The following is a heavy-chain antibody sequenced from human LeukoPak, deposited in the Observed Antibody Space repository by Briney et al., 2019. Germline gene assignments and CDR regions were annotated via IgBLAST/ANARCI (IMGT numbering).Heavy chain of an antibody. CDR3: AKTYCSGGSCYSERSMDI. Sequence: GGSLRLSCAASGFTFSSYAMSWVRQAPGKGLEWVSAISGSGGSTYYADSVKGRFTISRDNSKNTLYLQMNSLRAEDTAVYYCAKTYCSGGSCYSERSMDIWGQGTTVTVSS. CDR2: ISGSGGST. J-gene: IGHJ6*02. CDR1: GFTFSSYA. V-gene: IGHV3-23*01. D-gene: IGHD2-15*01.